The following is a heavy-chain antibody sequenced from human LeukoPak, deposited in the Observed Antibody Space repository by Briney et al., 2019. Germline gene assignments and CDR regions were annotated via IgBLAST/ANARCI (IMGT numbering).Heavy chain of an antibody. CDR3: ARRTVVVTAIDAFDI. CDR2: IYYSGST. CDR1: GASFTSNNYY. J-gene: IGHJ3*02. V-gene: IGHV4-39*01. Sequence: SETLSLACTVSGASFTSNNYYWGWVRQPPGKGLEWIGTIYYSGSTYYNPSLKSRVTISADTSKNQFSLKLSSVTAADTAVYYCARRTVVVTAIDAFDIWGQGTMVTVSS. D-gene: IGHD2-21*02.